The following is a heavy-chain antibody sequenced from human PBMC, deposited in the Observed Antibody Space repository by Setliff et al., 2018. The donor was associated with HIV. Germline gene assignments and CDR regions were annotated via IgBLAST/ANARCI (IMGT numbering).Heavy chain of an antibody. CDR2: FYHSGST. D-gene: IGHD6-19*01. Sequence: SETLSLTCAVSGYSISSGYYWGWVRQPPEKGLEWIGSFYHSGSTYYNPSLKSRVTISVDTSKNQFSLKLSSVTAADTAVYYCARKAAVAGGGLDYWGQGTLVTVSS. CDR3: ARKAAVAGGGLDY. CDR1: GYSISSGYY. J-gene: IGHJ4*02. V-gene: IGHV4-38-2*01.